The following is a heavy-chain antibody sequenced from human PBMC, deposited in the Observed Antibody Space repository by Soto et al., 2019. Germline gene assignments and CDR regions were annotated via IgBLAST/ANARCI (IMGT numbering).Heavy chain of an antibody. Sequence: GGSLRLSCAASGFTFSSYGMHWVRQAPGKGLEWVAVISYDGSNKYYADSVKGRFTISRDNSKNTLYLQMNSLRAEDTAVYYCAKDGLDGYSSSWRDVYYFDYWGQGTLVTVSS. D-gene: IGHD6-13*01. CDR1: GFTFSSYG. J-gene: IGHJ4*02. V-gene: IGHV3-30*18. CDR3: AKDGLDGYSSSWRDVYYFDY. CDR2: ISYDGSNK.